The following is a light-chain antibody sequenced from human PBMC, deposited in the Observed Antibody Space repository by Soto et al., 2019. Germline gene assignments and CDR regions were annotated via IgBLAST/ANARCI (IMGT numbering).Light chain of an antibody. J-gene: IGKJ4*01. Sequence: EIVMTQSPATLSVSPGERATLFCRASQSIYSNLAWYQQKLGQAPRLLIYGASTRATGIPARFSGSGSGTEFTLTISSLQSEDFAVYYCQQYEKWPPLTFGGGTKVEI. CDR2: GAS. CDR1: QSIYSN. V-gene: IGKV3-15*01. CDR3: QQYEKWPPLT.